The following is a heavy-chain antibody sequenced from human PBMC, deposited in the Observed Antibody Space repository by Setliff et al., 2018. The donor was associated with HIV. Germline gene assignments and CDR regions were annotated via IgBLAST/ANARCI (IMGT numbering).Heavy chain of an antibody. D-gene: IGHD6-6*01. Sequence: PGGSLRLSCAASGFTFSSYNMNWVRQATGKGLEWVSSITSSSGYMYYADSVKGRFTISRDNAKNSRYLQMNSLTAEDTAVYYCAREHVTRQLVPSLYYWGQGTLVTVSS. J-gene: IGHJ4*02. V-gene: IGHV3-21*01. CDR1: GFTFSSYN. CDR3: AREHVTRQLVPSLYY. CDR2: ITSSSGYM.